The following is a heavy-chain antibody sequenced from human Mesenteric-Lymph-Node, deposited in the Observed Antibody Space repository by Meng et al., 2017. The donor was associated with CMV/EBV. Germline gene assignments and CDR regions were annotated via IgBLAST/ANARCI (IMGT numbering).Heavy chain of an antibody. D-gene: IGHD2-2*01. Sequence: SETLSLTCAVYGGSFSGYYWSWIRQPPGKGLEWIGEINHSGSTNYNPSLKSRVTISVDTSKNQFSLKLSSVTAADTAMYYCARILPCSTTSCFSDWFDPWGQGTLVTVSS. CDR1: GGSFSGYY. CDR3: ARILPCSTTSCFSDWFDP. V-gene: IGHV4-34*01. CDR2: INHSGST. J-gene: IGHJ5*02.